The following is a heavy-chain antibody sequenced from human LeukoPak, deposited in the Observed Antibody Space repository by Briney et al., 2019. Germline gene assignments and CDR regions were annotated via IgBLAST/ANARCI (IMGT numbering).Heavy chain of an antibody. CDR3: ARAFDY. CDR1: GFTFSSYE. J-gene: IGHJ4*02. CDR2: ISSSSNTM. Sequence: GGSLRLSCAASGFTFSSYEMNWVRQAPGKGLEWVSYISSSSNTMYYADSVKGRFTISRDNAKSSLYLQMNSLRDEDTAVYYCARAFDYWGQGTLVAVSS. V-gene: IGHV3-48*03.